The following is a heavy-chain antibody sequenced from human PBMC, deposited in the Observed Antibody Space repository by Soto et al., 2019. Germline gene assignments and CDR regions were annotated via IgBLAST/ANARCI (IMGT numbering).Heavy chain of an antibody. CDR3: ARRYGDYFDY. J-gene: IGHJ4*02. D-gene: IGHD4-17*01. CDR2: IYYNGGST. Sequence: SETLSLTCTVSGGSISSYDWSWIRQPPGKGLEWIGYIYYNGGSTNYNPSLKSRVTISVDTSKNQFSLKLSSVTAADTAVYYCARRYGDYFDYWGQGTLVTVSS. V-gene: IGHV4-59*08. CDR1: GGSISSYD.